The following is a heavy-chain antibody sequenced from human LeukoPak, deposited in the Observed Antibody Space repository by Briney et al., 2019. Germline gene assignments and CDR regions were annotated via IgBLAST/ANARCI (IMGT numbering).Heavy chain of an antibody. CDR3: AREAEQWLADFDH. CDR1: GYTFTSYY. CDR2: INPSRGST. D-gene: IGHD6-19*01. V-gene: IGHV1-46*01. J-gene: IGHJ4*02. Sequence: ASVKVSCKASGYTFTSYYTHWVRQAPGQGLEWMGIINPSRGSTSYAQKFQGRISMTRDTSTSTVYMELSSLRSEDTAVYYCAREAEQWLADFDHWGQGTLVTVSS.